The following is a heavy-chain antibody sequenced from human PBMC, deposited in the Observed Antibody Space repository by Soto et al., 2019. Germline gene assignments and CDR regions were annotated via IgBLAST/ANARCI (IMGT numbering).Heavy chain of an antibody. J-gene: IGHJ4*02. D-gene: IGHD6-13*01. CDR3: ARVIGSSWYYYFDY. Sequence: SETLSLTCAVYGGSFSGYYWSWIRQPPGKGLEWIGEINHSGSTNYNPSLKSRVTISVDTSKNQFSLKLSSVTAADTAVYYCARVIGSSWYYYFDYWGQGTLVTVSS. CDR2: INHSGST. CDR1: GGSFSGYY. V-gene: IGHV4-34*01.